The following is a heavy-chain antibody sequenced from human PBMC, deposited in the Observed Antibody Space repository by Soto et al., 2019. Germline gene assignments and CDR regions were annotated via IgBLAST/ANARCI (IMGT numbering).Heavy chain of an antibody. J-gene: IGHJ6*03. Sequence: ASVKVSCKASGYTFTSSDINWVRQATGQGLEWMGWMNPNSGNTGYAQKFQGRVTMTRNTSISTAYMELSSLRSEDTAVYYCARGALWGYYYYYYMDVWGKGTTVTVSS. V-gene: IGHV1-8*01. D-gene: IGHD5-18*01. CDR3: ARGALWGYYYYYYMDV. CDR2: MNPNSGNT. CDR1: GYTFTSSD.